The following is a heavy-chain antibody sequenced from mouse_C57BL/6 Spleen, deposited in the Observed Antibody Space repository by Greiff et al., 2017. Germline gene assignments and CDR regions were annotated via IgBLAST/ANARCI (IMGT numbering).Heavy chain of an antibody. CDR2: ISSGSSTI. J-gene: IGHJ4*01. CDR3: ARGSYYYGSSYYAMDY. CDR1: GFTFSDYG. D-gene: IGHD1-1*01. V-gene: IGHV5-17*01. Sequence: EVNVVESGRGLVKPGGSLKLSCAASGFTFSDYGMHWVRQAPEKGLEWVAYISSGSSTIYYADTVKGRFTISRDNAKNTLFLQMTSLRSEDTAMYYCARGSYYYGSSYYAMDYWGQGTSVTVSS.